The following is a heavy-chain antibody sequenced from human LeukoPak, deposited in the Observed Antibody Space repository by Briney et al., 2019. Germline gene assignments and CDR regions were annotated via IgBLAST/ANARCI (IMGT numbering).Heavy chain of an antibody. CDR1: GGSITYYY. J-gene: IGHJ4*02. Sequence: SETLSLTCTVSGGSITYYYSTWIRQPPGKGLEWIGFIYDSGSTDYNPSLKSRVTISVDTSKNQFSLKLSSVTAADTAVYYCARGSTSWGFWGQGTLVTVSS. CDR3: ARGSTSWGF. D-gene: IGHD6-6*01. V-gene: IGHV4-59*01. CDR2: IYDSGST.